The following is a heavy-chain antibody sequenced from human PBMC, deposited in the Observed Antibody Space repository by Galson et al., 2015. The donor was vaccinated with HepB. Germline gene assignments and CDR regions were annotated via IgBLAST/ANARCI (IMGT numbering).Heavy chain of an antibody. Sequence: SLRLSCAASGFIFSSSAMSWVRQAPGKGLEWVSGIGGSGITIYYADSVKGRFTISRDNSKNTLYLQMNSLRAEDTAVYYCARPKWATVIAFDIWGQGTMATVSS. CDR1: GFIFSSSA. V-gene: IGHV3-23*01. CDR2: IGGSGITI. J-gene: IGHJ3*02. D-gene: IGHD4-17*01. CDR3: ARPKWATVIAFDI.